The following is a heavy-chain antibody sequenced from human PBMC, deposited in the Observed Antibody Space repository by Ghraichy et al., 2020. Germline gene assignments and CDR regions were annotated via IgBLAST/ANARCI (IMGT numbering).Heavy chain of an antibody. CDR1: GFTVSSNY. D-gene: IGHD4-17*01. J-gene: IGHJ6*03. V-gene: IGHV3-53*01. CDR2: IYSGAST. Sequence: GGSLRLSCAASGFTVSSNYISWVRQAPGKGLEWVSVIYSGASTYYADSVTGRFTISRDNSKNMVYLQMNSLRAEDTAVYYCARDSTPGYGDYGYYYYYMDVWGKGTTVTVSS. CDR3: ARDSTPGYGDYGYYYYYMDV.